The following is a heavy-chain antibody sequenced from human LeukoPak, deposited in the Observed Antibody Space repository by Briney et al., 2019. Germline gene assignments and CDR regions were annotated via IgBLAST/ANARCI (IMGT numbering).Heavy chain of an antibody. D-gene: IGHD2-2*01. CDR3: ATIRGEVPASMPKESYYMDV. CDR1: GGTFSSYA. V-gene: IGHV3-23*01. CDR2: ISGSGGST. J-gene: IGHJ6*03. Sequence: ASVKVSCKASGGTFSSYAMSWVRQAPGKGLEWVSAISGSGGSTYYADSVKGRFTISRDNSKNTLYLQMNSLRAEDTAVYYCATIRGEVPASMPKESYYMDVWGTGTTVTVSS.